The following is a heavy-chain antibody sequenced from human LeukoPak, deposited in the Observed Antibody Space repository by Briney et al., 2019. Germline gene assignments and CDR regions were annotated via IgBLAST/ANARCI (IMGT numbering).Heavy chain of an antibody. J-gene: IGHJ4*02. D-gene: IGHD3-10*01. CDR2: ISSSSTTI. V-gene: IGHV3-48*04. CDR3: ATNRGDLRTLYYFDY. CDR1: GFTFSTYS. Sequence: GGSLRLSCAASGFTFSTYSMNWVRQAPGKGLDCVSYISSSSTTIYYADSVNARFIISRDNAKNSLSLQMNSLRAEDTAVYYCATNRGDLRTLYYFDYWGRGTLVTVSS.